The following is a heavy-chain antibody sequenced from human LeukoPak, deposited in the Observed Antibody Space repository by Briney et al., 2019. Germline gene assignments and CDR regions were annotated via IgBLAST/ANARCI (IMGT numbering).Heavy chain of an antibody. V-gene: IGHV4-4*09. CDR3: ARHDGWNSGYFDY. J-gene: IGHJ4*02. CDR1: GGSISGYY. CDR2: IYTSGST. D-gene: IGHD1-7*01. Sequence: SETLCLTCTVSGGSISGYYWTWIRQPPGKGLEWIGYIYTSGSTNYNPSLKSRVTMSLDTSKNQFSLKLSSVTAADTAVYYCARHDGWNSGYFDYWGQGALVTVSS.